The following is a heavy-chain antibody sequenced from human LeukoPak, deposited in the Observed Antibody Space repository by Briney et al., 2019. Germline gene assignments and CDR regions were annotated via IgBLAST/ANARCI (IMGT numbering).Heavy chain of an antibody. Sequence: ASVKVSCKASGYTFTSYGISWVRQAPGQGLEWMGWISAYNGNTNYAQKFQGRVTMTRDTSSSTANMELSRLSSDDTAVYYCARKYDILTGHDNWFDPWGQGTLVTVSS. CDR1: GYTFTSYG. D-gene: IGHD3-9*01. CDR3: ARKYDILTGHDNWFDP. J-gene: IGHJ5*02. V-gene: IGHV1-18*01. CDR2: ISAYNGNT.